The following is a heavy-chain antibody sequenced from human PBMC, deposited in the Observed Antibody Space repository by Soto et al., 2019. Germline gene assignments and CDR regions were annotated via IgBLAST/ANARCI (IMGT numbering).Heavy chain of an antibody. J-gene: IGHJ4*02. CDR2: IYYSGTT. CDR1: GYSISSSNW. CDR3: ARREIQGPIDY. V-gene: IGHV4-28*01. Sequence: QVQLQESGPGLVKPSDTLSLTCAVSGYSISSSNWWGWIRQPPGKGLEWIGYIYYSGTTYYNPSLKXRXTXSAXTSNNQFPLKLTSVTAVDTAVYYCARREIQGPIDYWGQGTLVTVSS. D-gene: IGHD1-26*01.